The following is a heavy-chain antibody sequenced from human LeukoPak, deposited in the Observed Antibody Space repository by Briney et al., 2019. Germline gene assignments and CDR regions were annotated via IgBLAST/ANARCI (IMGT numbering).Heavy chain of an antibody. Sequence: SETLSLTCTVSGGSISTFYWSWIRQPAGKGLEWIERIYTSGSTNYNPSLKSRVTMSVDTSKNQFSLKLSSVTAADTAVYYCARDSVAGTWVEYFQHWGQGIRVTVSS. D-gene: IGHD6-19*01. CDR2: IYTSGST. V-gene: IGHV4-4*07. CDR3: ARDSVAGTWVEYFQH. CDR1: GGSISTFY. J-gene: IGHJ1*01.